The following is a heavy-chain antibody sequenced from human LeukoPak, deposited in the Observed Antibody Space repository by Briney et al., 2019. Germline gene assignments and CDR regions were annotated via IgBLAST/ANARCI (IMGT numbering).Heavy chain of an antibody. CDR2: INHSGST. CDR3: ARGREQLWLRYYFDY. Sequence: SETLSLTCAVYGGSFSGYYWSWIRQPPGKGLEWIGEINHSGSTNYNPSLKSRVTISVDTSKNQFSLKLSSVTAADTAVYYCARGREQLWLRYYFDYWGQGTLVTVSS. CDR1: GGSFSGYY. D-gene: IGHD5-18*01. V-gene: IGHV4-34*01. J-gene: IGHJ4*02.